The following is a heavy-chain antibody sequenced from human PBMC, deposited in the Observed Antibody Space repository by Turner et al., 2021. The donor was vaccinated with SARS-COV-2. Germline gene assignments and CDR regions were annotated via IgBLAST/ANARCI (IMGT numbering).Heavy chain of an antibody. CDR3: ARVSSLSYYFDS. CDR1: GYTFTGYY. J-gene: IGHJ4*02. D-gene: IGHD6-6*01. V-gene: IGHV1-2*02. CDR2: INPNSGGT. Sequence: QMQLVQSGAEVRKPGASVQYSCKASGYTFTGYYMYWVRQAPGQGLEWMGLINPNSGGTNYAQMVQGRVTMTRDTSISTAYRELSRLRSDDTAVYYWARVSSLSYYFDSWGQGTLVTVSS.